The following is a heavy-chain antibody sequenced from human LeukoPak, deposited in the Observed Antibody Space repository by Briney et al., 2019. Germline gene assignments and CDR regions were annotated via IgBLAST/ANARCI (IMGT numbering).Heavy chain of an antibody. CDR3: ARGRTYRSDWYVGWFDP. Sequence: ASVKVSCKASGYTFTSYYMHWVRQAPGQGLEWMGIINPSGGSTNYAQKFQGRVTMTRDTSTSTVYMELSSLRSEDTAVYYCARGRTYRSDWYVGWFDPWGQGTLVTVS. J-gene: IGHJ5*02. V-gene: IGHV1-46*01. D-gene: IGHD6-19*01. CDR1: GYTFTSYY. CDR2: INPSGGST.